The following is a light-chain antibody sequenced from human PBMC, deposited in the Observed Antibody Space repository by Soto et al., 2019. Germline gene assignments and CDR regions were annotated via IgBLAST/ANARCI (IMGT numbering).Light chain of an antibody. CDR3: SSYTSSSTLVV. CDR1: NSNIGADYG. Sequence: QSVLTQPPSVSGAPGQRVTISCTGTNSNIGADYGVQWYQQFPGTAPKLMIYEVSNRPSGVSNRFSGSKSGNTASLTISGLQAEDEADYYCSSYTSSSTLVVFGGGTKLTVL. J-gene: IGLJ2*01. CDR2: EVS. V-gene: IGLV1-40*01.